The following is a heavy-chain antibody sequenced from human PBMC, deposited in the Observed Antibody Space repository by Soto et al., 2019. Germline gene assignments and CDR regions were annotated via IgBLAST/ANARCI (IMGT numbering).Heavy chain of an antibody. D-gene: IGHD3-22*01. Sequence: QVQLVESGGGVVQPGRSLRLSCAASGFTFSSYAMHWVRQAPGKGLEWVAVISYDGSNKYYADSVKGRFTISRDNSKNTLYLQMNMLRAEDTAVYYCAWGCYYDRSGYYYWEILTYWGQGPLVTVSS. CDR1: GFTFSSYA. CDR3: AWGCYYDRSGYYYWEILTY. V-gene: IGHV3-30-3*01. CDR2: ISYDGSNK. J-gene: IGHJ4*02.